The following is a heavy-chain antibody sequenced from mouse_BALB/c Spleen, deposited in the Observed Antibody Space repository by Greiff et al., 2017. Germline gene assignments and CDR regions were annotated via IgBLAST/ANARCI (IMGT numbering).Heavy chain of an antibody. CDR1: GYTFTSYW. D-gene: IGHD3-3*01. CDR3: ARYEDRRYYFDY. V-gene: IGHV1-7*01. Sequence: VQLVESGAELAKPGASVKMSCKASGYTFTSYWMHWVKQRPGQGLEWIGYINPSTGYTEYNQKFKDKATLTADKSSSTAYMQLSSLTSEDSAVYYCARYEDRRYYFDYWGQGTTLTVSS. J-gene: IGHJ2*01. CDR2: INPSTGYT.